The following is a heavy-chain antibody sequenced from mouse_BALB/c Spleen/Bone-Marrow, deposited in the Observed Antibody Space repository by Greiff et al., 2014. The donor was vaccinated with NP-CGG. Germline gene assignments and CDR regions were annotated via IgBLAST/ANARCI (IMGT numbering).Heavy chain of an antibody. Sequence: QVQLQQSGAELVRPGSSVKISCEASGYAFSNYWMNWVKQRPGQGLEWIGQIYPGDGDTNYNGKFKGKATLTADKSSSTAYMQLSSLTSEDSAVYFCARRDGSTYYYAIDYWGQGTSVTVSS. V-gene: IGHV1-80*01. D-gene: IGHD1-1*01. CDR2: IYPGDGDT. CDR3: ARRDGSTYYYAIDY. CDR1: GYAFSNYW. J-gene: IGHJ4*01.